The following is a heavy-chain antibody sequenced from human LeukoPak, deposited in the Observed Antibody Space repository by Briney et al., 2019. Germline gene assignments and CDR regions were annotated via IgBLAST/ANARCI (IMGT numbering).Heavy chain of an antibody. CDR2: IYTSGST. D-gene: IGHD4-23*01. CDR1: GGSISSYY. J-gene: IGHJ3*02. Sequence: SETLPLTCTVSGGSISSYYWSWIRQPAGKGLEWIGRIYTSGSTNYNPSLKSRVTMSVDTSKNQFSLKLSSVTAADTAVYYCARHSRDDYGGNLDAFDIWGQGTMVTVSS. CDR3: ARHSRDDYGGNLDAFDI. V-gene: IGHV4-4*07.